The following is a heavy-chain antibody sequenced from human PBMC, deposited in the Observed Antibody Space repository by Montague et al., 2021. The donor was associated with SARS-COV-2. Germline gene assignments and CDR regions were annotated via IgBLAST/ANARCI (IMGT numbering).Heavy chain of an antibody. V-gene: IGHV2-70*11. J-gene: IGHJ6*02. Sequence: PALVKPTQTLTLTCTFSGFSLSTSGMCVSWIRQPPGKALEWLARIEWDDDKYYSTSLKTRLTISKDTSKNQVVLTMTNMDPVDTATYYCARTHYDILPGYYYDMDVWGQGTTVTVPS. CDR3: ARTHYDILPGYYYDMDV. D-gene: IGHD3-9*01. CDR1: GFSLSTSGMC. CDR2: IEWDDDK.